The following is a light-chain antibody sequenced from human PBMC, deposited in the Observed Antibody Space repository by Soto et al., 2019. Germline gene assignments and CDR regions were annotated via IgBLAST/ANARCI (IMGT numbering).Light chain of an antibody. CDR2: EVS. Sequence: QSALTQPASVSGSPGQSIAISCTGSSSDVGIYNYVSWYQQHPGKVPKLIIYEVSNRPSGVSDRFSGSKSGNTASLTISGLQAEDEADYYCSSYAGSIYVFGTGTKLTVL. J-gene: IGLJ1*01. V-gene: IGLV2-14*01. CDR1: SSDVGIYNY. CDR3: SSYAGSIYV.